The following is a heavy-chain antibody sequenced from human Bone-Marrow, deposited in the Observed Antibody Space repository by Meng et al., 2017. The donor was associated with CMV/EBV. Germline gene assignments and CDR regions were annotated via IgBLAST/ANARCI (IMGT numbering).Heavy chain of an antibody. Sequence: GESLKISCAASGFTFSDYYMHWVRQAPGKGLVWVSRMNSDGFRSYADSVKGRFTISRDDAKNTLYLQMNSLRAEDTAVYSCARAPFTGLMGSTTAYFDYWGQGALVTVSS. V-gene: IGHV3-74*01. D-gene: IGHD1-26*01. CDR2: MNSDGFR. J-gene: IGHJ4*02. CDR3: ARAPFTGLMGSTTAYFDY. CDR1: GFTFSDYY.